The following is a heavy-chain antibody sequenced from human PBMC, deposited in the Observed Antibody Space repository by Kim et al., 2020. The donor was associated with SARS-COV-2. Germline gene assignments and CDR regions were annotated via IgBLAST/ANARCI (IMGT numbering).Heavy chain of an antibody. J-gene: IGHJ4*02. V-gene: IGHV3-30*02. Sequence: YAEYVKGRFTISRDNSENTLYQQMNSLRPEETAMYYCATDYEEAAGTSDDWGQGTLVTVSS. D-gene: IGHD3-3*01. CDR3: ATDYEEAAGTSDD.